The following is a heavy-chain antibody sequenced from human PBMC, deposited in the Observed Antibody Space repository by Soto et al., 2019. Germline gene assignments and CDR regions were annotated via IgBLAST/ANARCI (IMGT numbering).Heavy chain of an antibody. CDR1: GLTFTSYD. D-gene: IGHD3-3*01. J-gene: IGHJ5*02. Sequence: ASVKVSCKASGLTFTSYDMNWVRQAPGQGLEWMGWVNPNSGNTDCAQKFQGRVTMTRNTSISTAYMELSSLRSEDTAVYYCATSIFGMITWLDPWGQGSLVTVSS. V-gene: IGHV1-8*01. CDR2: VNPNSGNT. CDR3: ATSIFGMITWLDP.